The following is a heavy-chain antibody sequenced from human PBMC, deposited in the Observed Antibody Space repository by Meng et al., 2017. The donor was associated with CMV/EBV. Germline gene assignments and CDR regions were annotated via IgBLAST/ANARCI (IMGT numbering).Heavy chain of an antibody. V-gene: IGHV4-4*02. CDR1: VSISSSTW. J-gene: IGHJ5*02. Sequence: VSISSSTWWSWVRQPPGKGLEWIGEIYHSGSTNYNPSLKSRVTISVDKSKNQFSLKLSSVTAADTAVYYRARLGCSSTSCSRGWFDPWGQGTLVTVSS. D-gene: IGHD2-2*01. CDR2: IYHSGST. CDR3: ARLGCSSTSCSRGWFDP.